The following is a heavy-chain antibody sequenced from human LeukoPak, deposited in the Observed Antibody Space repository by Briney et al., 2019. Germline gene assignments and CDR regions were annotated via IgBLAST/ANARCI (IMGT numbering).Heavy chain of an antibody. D-gene: IGHD3-16*02. CDR3: AREHYVWGTYRWRASGMDV. CDR2: VNPNNGNT. Sequence: ASVKVSCKASGYTFPNFDINWVRQATGQGLEWLGWVNPNNGNTGYAQKFQGRLTMSRNTSINTVYMELSSLRSEDTAVYYCAREHYVWGTYRWRASGMDVWGQGTTDTVSS. V-gene: IGHV1-8*01. CDR1: GYTFPNFD. J-gene: IGHJ6*02.